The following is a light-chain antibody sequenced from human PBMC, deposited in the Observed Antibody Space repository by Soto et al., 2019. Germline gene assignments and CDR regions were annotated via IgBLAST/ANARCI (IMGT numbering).Light chain of an antibody. CDR1: QSVSSN. CDR3: QQYNNWPET. J-gene: IGKJ1*01. Sequence: EIVMTQSPATLSVSPGERATLSCRASQSVSSNLAWYQQKVGQAPRVLIYDASTRATGIPGRFSGSGSGTEFTLTISSLQSEDFAVYYCQQYNNWPETFGPGTKVDIK. CDR2: DAS. V-gene: IGKV3-15*01.